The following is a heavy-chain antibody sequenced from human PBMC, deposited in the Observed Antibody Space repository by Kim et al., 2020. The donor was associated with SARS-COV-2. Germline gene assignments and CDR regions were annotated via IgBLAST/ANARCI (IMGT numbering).Heavy chain of an antibody. J-gene: IGHJ4*02. CDR3: ARGGAVRPIVY. CDR1: GGSISSDY. D-gene: IGHD6-6*01. Sequence: SETLSLTCTVSGGSISSDYWSWIRQPPGKGLEWIGYIYHSGSTNYNSSLKSRVTISVDTSKTQFSLKLNSVTAADTAVYYCARGGAVRPIVYWGQGTLVTVSS. V-gene: IGHV4-59*01. CDR2: IYHSGST.